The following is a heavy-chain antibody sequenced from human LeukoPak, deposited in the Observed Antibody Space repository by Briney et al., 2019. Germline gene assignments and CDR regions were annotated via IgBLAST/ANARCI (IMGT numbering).Heavy chain of an antibody. CDR1: GYTFTSYY. CDR2: INPSGGST. J-gene: IGHJ4*02. Sequence: ASVKVSCKASGYTFTSYYMHWARQAPGQGLEWMGIINPSGGSTSYAQKFQGRVTMTRDTSTSTVYMELSSLRSEDTAVYYCASTLVAAAPFDYWGQGTLVTVSS. V-gene: IGHV1-46*01. CDR3: ASTLVAAAPFDY. D-gene: IGHD2-15*01.